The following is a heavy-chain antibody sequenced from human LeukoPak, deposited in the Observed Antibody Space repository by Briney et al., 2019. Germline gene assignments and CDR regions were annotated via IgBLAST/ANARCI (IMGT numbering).Heavy chain of an antibody. V-gene: IGHV2-5*02. CDR1: GFSLSTNDVG. CDR2: IYWDDDK. J-gene: IGHJ4*02. Sequence: SGPTLLKPTQTLTLTCTFSGFSLSTNDVGVGWIRQPPGEALEWLALIYWDDDKRYNPSQKSRLTITKDTSKNQVVLTMANMDPADTATYYCAFSKYSRSDFDSWGQGTLVTVSS. CDR3: AFSKYSRSDFDS. D-gene: IGHD6-6*01.